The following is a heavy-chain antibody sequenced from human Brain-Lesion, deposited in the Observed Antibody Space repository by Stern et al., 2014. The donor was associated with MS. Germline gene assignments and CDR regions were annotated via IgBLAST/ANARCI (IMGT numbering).Heavy chain of an antibody. CDR3: ATDLQQPLVDTFDI. Sequence: VQLVESGAAVKKPGASVKVSCKVSGDTLTELSMHWGRQAPGKGLEWMGGFDPEDGESIYEQKFQGRVTMTEDTSTDTAYMELSSLRSEDTAIYYCATDLQQPLVDTFDIWGQGTMVTVSS. J-gene: IGHJ3*02. V-gene: IGHV1-24*01. D-gene: IGHD6-13*01. CDR2: FDPEDGES. CDR1: GDTLTELS.